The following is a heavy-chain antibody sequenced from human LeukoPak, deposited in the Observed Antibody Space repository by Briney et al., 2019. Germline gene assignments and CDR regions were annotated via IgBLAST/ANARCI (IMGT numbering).Heavy chain of an antibody. CDR3: ARAGDAVAAYFDY. D-gene: IGHD2-15*01. V-gene: IGHV4-34*01. CDR1: GGSFSGYY. CDR2: INHSGST. J-gene: IGHJ4*02. Sequence: SETLSLTCAVYGGSFSGYYWSWIRQPPGKGLEWIGEINHSGSTNYNPSLKSRVTISVDTSKNQFSLKLSSVTAADTAVYYCARAGDAVAAYFDYWGQGTLVTVSS.